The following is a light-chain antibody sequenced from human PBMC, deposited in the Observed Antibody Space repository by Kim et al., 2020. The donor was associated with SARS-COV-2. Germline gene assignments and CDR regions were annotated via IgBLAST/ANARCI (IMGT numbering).Light chain of an antibody. V-gene: IGLV1-47*01. Sequence: QSVLTQPPSASGTPGQRVTISCSGINSNYVYWYQRLPGTAPKLLIYRNNHRPSGVPDRFSGSKSDTSASLAISGLRSDDEADYFCAAWDDSLRGRV. CDR2: RNN. CDR3: AAWDDSLRGRV. J-gene: IGLJ3*02. CDR1: NSNY.